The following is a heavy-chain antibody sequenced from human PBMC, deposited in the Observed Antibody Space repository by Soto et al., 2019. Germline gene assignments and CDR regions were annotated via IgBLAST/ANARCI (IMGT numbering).Heavy chain of an antibody. CDR1: GYSFTSYW. D-gene: IGHD2-15*01. CDR2: IYPGDSDT. V-gene: IGHV5-51*01. CDR3: ARPSEVAATGVGFDY. Sequence: GESLKISCKGSGYSFTSYWIGWVRQMPGKGLEWMGIIYPGDSDTRYSPSFQGQVTISADKSISTAYLQWSSLKASDTAMYYCARPSEVAATGVGFDYWGQGTLVTSPQ. J-gene: IGHJ4*02.